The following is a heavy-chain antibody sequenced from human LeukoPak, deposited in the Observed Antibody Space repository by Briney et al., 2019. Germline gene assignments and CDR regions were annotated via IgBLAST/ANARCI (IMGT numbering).Heavy chain of an antibody. J-gene: IGHJ4*02. V-gene: IGHV3-53*01. CDR2: IYSGGGT. CDR1: GFTVSSNY. D-gene: IGHD4-17*01. Sequence: GGSLRLSCAASGFTVSSNYMTWVRQAPGKGLEWVSVIYSGGGTYYADSVKGRFTISRDNSKNTLYLQMNSLRAEDTAVYYCASYGDYVLYFDYWGQGTLVTVSS. CDR3: ASYGDYVLYFDY.